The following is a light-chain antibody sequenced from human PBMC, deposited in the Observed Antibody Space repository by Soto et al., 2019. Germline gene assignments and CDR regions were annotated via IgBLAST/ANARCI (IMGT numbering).Light chain of an antibody. J-gene: IGKJ1*01. CDR3: QQYNDWPRT. CDR1: QSVSSN. Sequence: ERVMTQSPATLSVSPGERATLSCRASQSVSSNLAWYQQKPGQAPRLLIYGASTRATVIPARFSGSGSGTEFTLTISSLQSEDYAVYYCQQYNDWPRTFGQGTKVDIK. V-gene: IGKV3-15*01. CDR2: GAS.